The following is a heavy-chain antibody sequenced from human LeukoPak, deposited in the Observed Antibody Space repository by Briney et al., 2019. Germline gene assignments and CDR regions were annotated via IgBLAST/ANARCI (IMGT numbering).Heavy chain of an antibody. CDR3: VRDRHEPYDFWSGNGSKYYHNYIDV. J-gene: IGHJ6*03. CDR1: GGSIGTYY. V-gene: IGHV4-59*01. Sequence: SETLSLTCTVSGGSIGTYYWSWIRQSPGKGLEWIGYIYHTGSTNYNPSLQSRVTISVDTSKNQFSLKLSSVTAADTAVYYCVRDRHEPYDFWSGNGSKYYHNYIDVWGKGTTVTVS. D-gene: IGHD3-3*01. CDR2: IYHTGST.